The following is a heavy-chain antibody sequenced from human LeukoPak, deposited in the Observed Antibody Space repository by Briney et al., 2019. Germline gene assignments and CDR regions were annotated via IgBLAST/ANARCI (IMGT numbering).Heavy chain of an antibody. CDR1: GSTFSSHT. CDR2: ISSTSSVI. D-gene: IGHD2-2*01. J-gene: IGHJ4*02. Sequence: GGSLRLSCAASGSTFSSHTMNWVRQAPGKGLEWVSYISSTSSVIYSADSVKGRFTISRDNAKNSLYLQMNSLRAEDTAVYYCVRNLPAADYWGQGTLVTVSS. V-gene: IGHV3-48*04. CDR3: VRNLPAADY.